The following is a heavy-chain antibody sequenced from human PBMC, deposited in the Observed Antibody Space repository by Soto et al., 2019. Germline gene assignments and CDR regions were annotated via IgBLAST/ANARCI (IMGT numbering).Heavy chain of an antibody. CDR2: IYSGGST. D-gene: IGHD1-26*01. CDR3: AREVVGATWPDYYYGMDV. Sequence: GGSLRLSCAASGFTVSSNYMSWVRQAPGKGLEWVSVIYSGGSTYYADSVKGRFTISRDNSKNTLYLQMNSLRAEDTAVYYCAREVVGATWPDYYYGMDVWGQGTTVTVSS. J-gene: IGHJ6*02. CDR1: GFTVSSNY. V-gene: IGHV3-53*01.